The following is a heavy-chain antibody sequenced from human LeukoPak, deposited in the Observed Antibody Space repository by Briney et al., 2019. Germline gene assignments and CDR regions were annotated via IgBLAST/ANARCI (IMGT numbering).Heavy chain of an antibody. V-gene: IGHV3-48*03. CDR2: ISSSGSTI. CDR1: GFTFSSYE. CDR3: ATPNWYFDL. Sequence: GGSLRLSCAASGFTFSSYEMNWVRQAPGKGLEWVSYISSSGSTIYYADSVKGRFTISRDNAKNSLYLQMNSLRAEDMAVYYCATPNWYFDLWGRGTLVTVSS. J-gene: IGHJ2*01.